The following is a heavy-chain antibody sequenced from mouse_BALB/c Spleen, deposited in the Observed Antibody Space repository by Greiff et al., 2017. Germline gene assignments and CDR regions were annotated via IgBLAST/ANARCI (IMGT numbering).Heavy chain of an antibody. D-gene: IGHD1-1*01. V-gene: IGHV1S137*01. CDR1: GYTFTDYA. J-gene: IGHJ1*01. CDR2: ISTYYGDA. CDR3: ARGYGSSLYWYFDV. Sequence: QVQLQQSGAELVRPGVSVKISCKGSGYTFTDYAMHWVKQSHAKSLEWIGVISTYYGDASYNQKFKGKATMTVDKSSSTAYMELARLTSEDSAVYYCARGYGSSLYWYFDVWGAGTTVTVSS.